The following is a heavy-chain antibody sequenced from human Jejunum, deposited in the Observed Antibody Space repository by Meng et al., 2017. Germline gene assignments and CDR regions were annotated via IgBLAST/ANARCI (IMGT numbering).Heavy chain of an antibody. D-gene: IGHD6-19*01. CDR1: GDSVNRNSGY. V-gene: IGHV4-39*01. CDR2: ISYSATT. CDR3: ARHCGYRSGCHQYFDY. J-gene: IGHJ4*02. Sequence: QLQLEESGPGLVKPSGSLSLTCTVSGDSVNRNSGYWGWIRQSAGKGLEWIGTISYSATTYYNPSLKTRVTISVDTSKNQVVLNLGSVTAADTGIYHCARHCGYRSGCHQYFDYWGQGTLVTVSS.